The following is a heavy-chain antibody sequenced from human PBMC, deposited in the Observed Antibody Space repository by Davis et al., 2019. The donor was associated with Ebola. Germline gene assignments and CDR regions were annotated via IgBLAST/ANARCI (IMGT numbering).Heavy chain of an antibody. CDR3: ARISSSWYYYYYGMDV. J-gene: IGHJ6*02. Sequence: PGGSLRLSCAASGFTFSSYSMNWVRQAPGKGLEWVSYISSSSSTIYYADSVKGRFTISRDNAKNSLYLQMNSLRAEDTAVYYCARISSSWYYYYYGMDVWGQGTTVTVSS. D-gene: IGHD6-13*01. CDR2: ISSSSSTI. CDR1: GFTFSSYS. V-gene: IGHV3-48*01.